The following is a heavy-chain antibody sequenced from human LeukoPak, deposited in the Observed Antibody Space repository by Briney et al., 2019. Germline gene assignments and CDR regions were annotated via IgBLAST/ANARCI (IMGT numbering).Heavy chain of an antibody. CDR2: ISSSSSYK. D-gene: IGHD6-13*01. J-gene: IGHJ6*03. CDR3: ERIGWQQPSWSGYYMDV. CDR1: GFTFSSYS. V-gene: IGHV3-21*01. Sequence: PGGSLRLSCAASGFTFSSYSMNWVRQAPGKGLEWVSSISSSSSYKYYADSVKGRFTISRDNAKNSLYLQMNSLRAEDTAVYYCERIGWQQPSWSGYYMDVWGKGTTVTVFS.